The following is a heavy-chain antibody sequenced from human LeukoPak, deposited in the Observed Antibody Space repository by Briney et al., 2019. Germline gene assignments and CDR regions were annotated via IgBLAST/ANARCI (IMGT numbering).Heavy chain of an antibody. CDR2: ISNDGRRQ. J-gene: IGHJ4*02. CDR3: AKDPQQLGLVAGYFDY. CDR1: GFTFSSFG. D-gene: IGHD6-19*01. Sequence: GGSLRLSCTASGFTFSSFGMHWVRQAPGKGPEWVTVISNDGRRQYYADSVKGRFTISRDNSKNTLYLQMNSLRAEDTAVYYCAKDPQQLGLVAGYFDYWGQGTLVTVSS. V-gene: IGHV3-30*18.